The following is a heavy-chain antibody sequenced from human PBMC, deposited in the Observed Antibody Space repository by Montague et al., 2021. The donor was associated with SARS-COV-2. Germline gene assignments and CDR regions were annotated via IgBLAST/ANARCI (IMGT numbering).Heavy chain of an antibody. CDR1: GGSFSGNY. D-gene: IGHD4-11*01. CDR3: ARGLPVTTLSYYFGMDV. Sequence: SETLSLTCAVYGGSFSGNYWSWIRQPPGKGLEWIGEINHYGSTNYNPSLKSRVTMSVDTSKNQFSLKLSSVTAADTAVYYCARGLPVTTLSYYFGMDVWGQGTTVTVSS. CDR2: INHYGST. V-gene: IGHV4-34*01. J-gene: IGHJ6*02.